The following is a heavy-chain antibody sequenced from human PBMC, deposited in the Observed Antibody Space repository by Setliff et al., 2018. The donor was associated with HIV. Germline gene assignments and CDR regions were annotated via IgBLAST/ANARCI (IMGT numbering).Heavy chain of an antibody. V-gene: IGHV4-59*01. CDR1: GGSINTYY. CDR2: FYHSGST. J-gene: IGHJ4*02. D-gene: IGHD2-8*01. Sequence: PSETLSLTCTVSGGSINTYYWTWIRQSPGKGLEWIGYFYHSGSTNYNPSLKSRVSISVDTSKNEFSLNLSSLTAADTAVYYCARGQSCTNGVCYQYWGQGTLVTSPQ. CDR3: ARGQSCTNGVCYQY.